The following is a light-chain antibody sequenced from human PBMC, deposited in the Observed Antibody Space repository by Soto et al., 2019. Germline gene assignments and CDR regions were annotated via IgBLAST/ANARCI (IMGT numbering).Light chain of an antibody. Sequence: QSVLTQPPSVSAAPGQKVTISCSGSSSNIENYYVSWYQQLAGTAPKLLIYDNNKRPSGSPDRFSGSKSGTSATLDITGLQTGDEADYYCSTYDSSMRDGVFGSRAKVTVL. J-gene: IGLJ1*01. CDR3: STYDSSMRDGV. CDR2: DNN. CDR1: SSNIENYY. V-gene: IGLV1-51*01.